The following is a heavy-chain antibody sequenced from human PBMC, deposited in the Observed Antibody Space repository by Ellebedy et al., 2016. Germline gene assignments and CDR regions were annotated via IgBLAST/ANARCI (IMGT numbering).Heavy chain of an antibody. CDR1: GYTFTTFS. CDR3: AKTSGWGYGEN. CDR2: VNTFSGNT. J-gene: IGHJ4*02. Sequence: ASVKVSXXASGYTFTTFSITWVRQVPGQGLEWIGFVNTFSGNTKFAQKFQCRVSMTTDSSTHTAYMDLRSLRFDDTAMYYCAKTSGWGYGENWGQGTLVTVSS. V-gene: IGHV1-18*04. D-gene: IGHD3-10*01.